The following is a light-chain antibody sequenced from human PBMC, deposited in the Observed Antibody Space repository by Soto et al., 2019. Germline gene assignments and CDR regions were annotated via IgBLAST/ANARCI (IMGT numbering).Light chain of an antibody. V-gene: IGLV2-14*01. CDR1: SSDVGGYNY. CDR3: SSYTSSSTFV. CDR2: AVS. Sequence: QSVLTQPASVSGSPGQSITISCIGTSSDVGGYNYVSWYQQHPGKAPKLVIYAVSNRPSGVSNRFSGSKSGNTASLTISGLQAEDEADYYCSSYTSSSTFVFGTGTKLTVL. J-gene: IGLJ1*01.